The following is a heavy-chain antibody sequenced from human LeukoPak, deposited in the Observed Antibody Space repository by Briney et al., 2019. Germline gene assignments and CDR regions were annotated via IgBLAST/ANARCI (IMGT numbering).Heavy chain of an antibody. V-gene: IGHV4-59*08. Sequence: SETLSLTCTVSGGSISSYYWSWIRQPPGKGLEWIGYIYYSGSTNYNPSLKSRVTISVDTSKNQFSLKLSSVTAADTAVYYCARQYGVKTNYFDYWGQGTLVTVSS. D-gene: IGHD4/OR15-4a*01. CDR2: IYYSGST. CDR3: ARQYGVKTNYFDY. J-gene: IGHJ4*02. CDR1: GGSISSYY.